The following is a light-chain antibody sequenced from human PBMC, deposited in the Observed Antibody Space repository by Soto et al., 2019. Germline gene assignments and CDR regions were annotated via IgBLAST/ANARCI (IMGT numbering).Light chain of an antibody. CDR1: QSINNY. CDR2: SAS. J-gene: IGKJ5*01. V-gene: IGKV1-39*01. CDR3: QQSLTMPIT. Sequence: DIHMTQAPSSLSVSLVDIVTITCRASQSINNYLNWYLQRPGQAPKLLIRSASTLQRGVPSRFSGSGSRTEFTLTIADLQPDDFGTYYCQQSLTMPITFGHGTRLEIK.